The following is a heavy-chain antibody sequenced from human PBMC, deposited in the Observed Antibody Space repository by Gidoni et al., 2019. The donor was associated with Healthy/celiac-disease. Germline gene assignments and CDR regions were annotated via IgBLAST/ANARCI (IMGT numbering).Heavy chain of an antibody. Sequence: ELQLVQSGAEVKKPGEYLKISCKGSDNSFTTYWIGWVRQMPGKGLEWMGIIYPGDSDTRYSPSFQCQVTISADKSISTAYLQWSSLKASDTAMYYCARHKGEGAVAPRRYFDYWGQGTLVTVSS. J-gene: IGHJ4*02. CDR1: DNSFTTYW. CDR3: ARHKGEGAVAPRRYFDY. CDR2: IYPGDSDT. V-gene: IGHV5-51*01. D-gene: IGHD6-19*01.